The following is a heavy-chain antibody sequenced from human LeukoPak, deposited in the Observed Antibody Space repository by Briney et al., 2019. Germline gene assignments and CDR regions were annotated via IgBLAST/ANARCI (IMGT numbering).Heavy chain of an antibody. CDR1: GGSISSSSYY. D-gene: IGHD6-19*01. CDR3: ASPFEGQWLGYFDH. Sequence: SETLSLTCTVSGGSISSSSYYWGWIRQPPGKGLEWIGSIYHSGSTYYSPSLKSRVTISADTSKNQFSLKLSSVTAADTAVYYCASPFEGQWLGYFDHWGQGTLVTVSS. J-gene: IGHJ4*02. V-gene: IGHV4-39*01. CDR2: IYHSGST.